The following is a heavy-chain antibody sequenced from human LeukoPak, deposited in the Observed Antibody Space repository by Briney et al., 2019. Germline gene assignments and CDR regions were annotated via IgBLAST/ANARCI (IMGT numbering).Heavy chain of an antibody. D-gene: IGHD6-13*01. V-gene: IGHV4-30-2*01. Sequence: LRLSCAASGFTLDDYAMHWVRQAPGKGLEWIGYIYDSGSAYYNPSLKSRVTISVDRSKNHFSLRLSSVTAADTAVYYCARGDSRRGAWYFDLWGRGTLVTVSS. CDR1: GFTLDDYA. CDR2: IYDSGSA. J-gene: IGHJ2*01. CDR3: ARGDSRRGAWYFDL.